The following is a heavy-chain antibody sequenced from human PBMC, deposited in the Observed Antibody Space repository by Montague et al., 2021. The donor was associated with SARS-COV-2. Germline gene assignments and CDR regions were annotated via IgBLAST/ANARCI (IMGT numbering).Heavy chain of an antibody. CDR3: ARGTKRVFTYDYDSSGYASDY. Sequence: SETLSLTCAVYGGSFSGYYCSWIRQPQGTGLEWIGEINHSGSTKYNPSPTIRVTISVDTAKNQFSLKLSSVTVADTAVYYCARGTKRVFTYDYDSSGYASDYWGQGTLVTVSS. J-gene: IGHJ4*02. CDR2: INHSGST. V-gene: IGHV4-34*01. CDR1: GGSFSGYY. D-gene: IGHD3-22*01.